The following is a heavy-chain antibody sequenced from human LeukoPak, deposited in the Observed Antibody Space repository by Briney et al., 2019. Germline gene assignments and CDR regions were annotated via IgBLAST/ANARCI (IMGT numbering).Heavy chain of an antibody. V-gene: IGHV4-34*01. CDR2: INRDGTT. J-gene: IGHJ6*02. Sequence: SETLSLTCAAHGESFSLYYWAWIHQSPQKGLEWIGEINRDGTTNYNPSLKSRVTISVDTSKNQFSLTLPSVTAADTAVYFCARDWYASASYGLDVWGQGTTVTVSS. CDR3: ARDWYASASYGLDV. D-gene: IGHD6-19*01. CDR1: GESFSLYY.